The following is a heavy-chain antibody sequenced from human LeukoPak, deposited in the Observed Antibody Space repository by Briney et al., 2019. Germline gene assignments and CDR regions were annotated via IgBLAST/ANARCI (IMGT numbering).Heavy chain of an antibody. CDR3: ARKGTDDSSGDLDY. J-gene: IGHJ4*02. CDR1: GSTFTSYW. D-gene: IGHD3-22*01. CDR2: IYPADSHT. Sequence: GASLQISCKGSGSTFTSYWIGWVRPMPGKGLEWMGIIYPADSHTIYSPSFQGQVTISADKSISTAYLQWSSLKASDTAMYYCARKGTDDSSGDLDYWGQGTLVTVSS. V-gene: IGHV5-51*01.